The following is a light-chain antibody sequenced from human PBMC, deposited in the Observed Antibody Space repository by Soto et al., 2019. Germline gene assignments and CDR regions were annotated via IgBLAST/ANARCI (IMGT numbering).Light chain of an antibody. J-gene: IGLJ2*01. Sequence: QSVLTQPPSASGTPGQRVSISCSGSNSNVGSKDVYWYQQLPGTAPKHLMYRNHQRPSGVPDRFFCSKHGTSASLPISGLRSEHESDYYCAAWDNNLSSTAFGGGTKLTVL. CDR2: RNH. CDR3: AAWDNNLSSTA. CDR1: NSNVGSKD. V-gene: IGLV1-47*01.